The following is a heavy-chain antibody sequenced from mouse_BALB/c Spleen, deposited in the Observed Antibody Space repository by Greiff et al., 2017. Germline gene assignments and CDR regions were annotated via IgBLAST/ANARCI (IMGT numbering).Heavy chain of an antibody. J-gene: IGHJ3*01. CDR2: IWAGGST. CDR1: GFSLTSYG. V-gene: IGHV2-9*02. D-gene: IGHD1-1*01. CDR3: ARENYGSSYGFAY. Sequence: VMLVESGPGLVAPSQSLSITCTVSGFSLTSYGVHWVRQPPGKGLEWLGVIWAGGSTNYNSALMSRLSISKDNSKSQVFLKMNSLQTDDTAMYYCARENYGSSYGFAYWGQGTLVTVSA.